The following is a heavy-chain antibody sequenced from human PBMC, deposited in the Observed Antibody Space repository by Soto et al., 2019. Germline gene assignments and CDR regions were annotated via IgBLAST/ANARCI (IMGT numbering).Heavy chain of an antibody. CDR1: GYTFTSYA. CDR2: INAGNGNT. V-gene: IGHV1-3*01. J-gene: IGHJ4*02. Sequence: ASLYVSCKASGYTFTSYAMHWVRQAPGQRLEWMGWINAGNGNTKYSQKFQGRVTITRDTSASTAYMELSSLRSEDTAVYYCARASNYGSGSYYGIDYWGQGTLVSVSS. CDR3: ARASNYGSGSYYGIDY. D-gene: IGHD3-10*01.